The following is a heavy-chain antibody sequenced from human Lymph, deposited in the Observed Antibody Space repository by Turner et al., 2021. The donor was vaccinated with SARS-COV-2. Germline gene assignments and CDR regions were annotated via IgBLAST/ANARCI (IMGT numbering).Heavy chain of an antibody. CDR3: ARETVNNWVDP. CDR2: IYYRESN. Sequence: QVLLQESGPRLVKPLETLSRTCPVSGGSMNSNYWSWIRQPPGKRLEWIGYIYYRESNNYNPSLKSRVTISVDTYKNQFSLKLTSVTAADTAIYYCARETVNNWVDPWGQGILVTVSS. V-gene: IGHV4-59*01. D-gene: IGHD2-21*02. J-gene: IGHJ5*02. CDR1: GGSMNSNY.